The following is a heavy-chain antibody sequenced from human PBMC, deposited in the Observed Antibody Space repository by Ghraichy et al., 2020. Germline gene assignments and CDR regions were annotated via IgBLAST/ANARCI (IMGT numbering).Heavy chain of an antibody. V-gene: IGHV3-23*01. CDR2: ISGSGGST. D-gene: IGHD2-15*01. CDR3: AVMLGGYGLGTFDI. CDR1: GFTFRSYA. Sequence: GGSLRLSCAASGFTFRSYAMSWVRQAPGKGLEWVSAISGSGGSTYYADSVKGRFTISRDNSKNTLYLQMNSLRAEDTAVYYCAVMLGGYGLGTFDIWGQGTMVTVSS. J-gene: IGHJ3*02.